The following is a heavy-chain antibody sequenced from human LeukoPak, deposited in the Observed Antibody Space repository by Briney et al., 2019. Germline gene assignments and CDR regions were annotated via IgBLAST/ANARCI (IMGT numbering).Heavy chain of an antibody. Sequence: PGGSLRLSCAASGFTFSTYDMSWVRQTPGKGLEWVSGISGSSGTTYYADSVKGRSTISRHNSKNTLDLQMHSLRAEDTAIYFCAKGGSFSFDIWGQGTKVTVSS. CDR2: ISGSSGTT. CDR3: AKGGSFSFDI. D-gene: IGHD5-12*01. V-gene: IGHV3-23*01. CDR1: GFTFSTYD. J-gene: IGHJ3*02.